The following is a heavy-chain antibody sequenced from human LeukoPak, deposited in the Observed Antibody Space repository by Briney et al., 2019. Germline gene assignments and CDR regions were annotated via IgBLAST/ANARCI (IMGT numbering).Heavy chain of an antibody. Sequence: PGGSLRLSCAASGFTFSSYAMSWVRQAPGKGLEWVSSISSSSSYIYYADSVKGRFTISRDNAKNSLYLQMDSLRAEDTAVYYCARDRRRGFDYWGQGTLVTVSS. CDR2: ISSSSSYI. V-gene: IGHV3-21*01. J-gene: IGHJ4*02. D-gene: IGHD1-1*01. CDR3: ARDRRRGFDY. CDR1: GFTFSSYA.